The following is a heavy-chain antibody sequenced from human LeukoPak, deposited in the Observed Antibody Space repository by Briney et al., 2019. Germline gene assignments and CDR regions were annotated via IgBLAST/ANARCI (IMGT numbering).Heavy chain of an antibody. CDR2: INPNSGGT. V-gene: IGHV1-2*02. J-gene: IGHJ5*02. CDR3: ARDRHCSGGSCYSWFDP. D-gene: IGHD2-15*01. Sequence: GASVKVSCKASGYTLTGYYMHWVRQAPGQGLEWMGWINPNSGGTNYAQKFQGRVTMTRDTSISTAYMELSRLRSDDTAVYYCARDRHCSGGSCYSWFDPWGQGTLVTVSS. CDR1: GYTLTGYY.